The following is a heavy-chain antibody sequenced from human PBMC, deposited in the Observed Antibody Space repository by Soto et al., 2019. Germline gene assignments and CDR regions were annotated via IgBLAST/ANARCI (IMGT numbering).Heavy chain of an antibody. V-gene: IGHV4-34*01. Sequence: SETLSLTCAVYGGSFSGYYWSWIRQPPGKGLEWIGEINHSGSTNYNPSLKSRVTISVDTSKNQFSLKLSSVTAADTAVYYCARGRRIVTGYYRDLNYGMDGWGQGTKVTVSS. CDR1: GGSFSGYY. CDR3: ARGRRIVTGYYRDLNYGMDG. J-gene: IGHJ6*02. CDR2: INHSGST. D-gene: IGHD3-9*01.